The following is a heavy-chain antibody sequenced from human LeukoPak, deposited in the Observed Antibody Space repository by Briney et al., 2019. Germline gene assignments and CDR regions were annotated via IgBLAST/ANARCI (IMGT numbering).Heavy chain of an antibody. Sequence: GGSLRLSCVVSGFTFSSYAMSWVRQAPGKGLEWVSAISGSAGSTNYAASVKGRFTISRDNSKNTLYLQMNSLRAEDTAVYYCARGGGYSYGESFDYWGQGTLVTVSS. V-gene: IGHV3-23*01. D-gene: IGHD5-18*01. CDR3: ARGGGYSYGESFDY. CDR1: GFTFSSYA. J-gene: IGHJ4*02. CDR2: ISGSAGST.